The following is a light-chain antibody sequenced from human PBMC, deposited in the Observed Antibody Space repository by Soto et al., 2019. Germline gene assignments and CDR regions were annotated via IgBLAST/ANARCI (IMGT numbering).Light chain of an antibody. J-gene: IGKJ2*01. CDR2: GAS. CDR3: QQYKTYSRT. CDR1: QSVTSSY. V-gene: IGKV3-20*01. Sequence: EIVLTQSPGTLSLSPGKRATLSCRASQSVTSSYLAWYQQKPGQAPRLLIYGASSRATGIPDRFSGSGSGTDFTLTISRLEPEDFSVYYCQQYKTYSRTFGQGTKLEIK.